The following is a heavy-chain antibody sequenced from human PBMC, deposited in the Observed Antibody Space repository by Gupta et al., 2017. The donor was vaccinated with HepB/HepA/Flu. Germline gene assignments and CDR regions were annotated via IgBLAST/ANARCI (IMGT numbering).Heavy chain of an antibody. CDR1: EFTFSVYG. CDR2: IEYDGSKQ. CDR3: ARINGKGSDIPSLDL. D-gene: IGHD3-9*01. J-gene: IGHJ4*02. V-gene: IGHV3-33*05. Sequence: QVQLVDSGGGVVQPGRSLRLSCAASEFTFSVYGMHWVRQAPGKGLEGVASIEYDGSKQFYEDAGKGRFTISRDNAKSTVVLQMKRMSEAAKAVYFCARINGKGSDIPSLDLWGQGTLVTVSS.